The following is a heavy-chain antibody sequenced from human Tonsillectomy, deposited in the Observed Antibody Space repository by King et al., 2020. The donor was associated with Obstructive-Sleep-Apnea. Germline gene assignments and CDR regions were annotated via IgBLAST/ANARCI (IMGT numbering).Heavy chain of an antibody. V-gene: IGHV3-23*04. CDR2: INAYGTSK. D-gene: IGHD3-3*01. Sequence: VQLVESGGGWVQPGGSLRLSCGTSGFSFSSYAMTWVRQAPGKGLEWVSGINAYGTSKHYVDSVKGRFTVSRDNSKNTVYLQMNSLGAADTAVCYCAKLTCPAFGAVAMNDYWGQGTLVTVSS. CDR1: GFSFSSYA. J-gene: IGHJ4*02. CDR3: AKLTCPAFGAVAMNDY.